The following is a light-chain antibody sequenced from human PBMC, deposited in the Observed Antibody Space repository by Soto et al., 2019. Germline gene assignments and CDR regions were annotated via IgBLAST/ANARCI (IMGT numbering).Light chain of an antibody. V-gene: IGLV2-14*01. Sequence: QSALTQPASVSGSPGQSITISCTGTSSDVGRYNYVSWYQQHPGKAPKLIIYDVSNRPSGVSNRFSGSKSGNTASLTISGLQAEDAADYYCTLYTSSSTSVFGAGTKLTVL. CDR3: TLYTSSSTSV. J-gene: IGLJ1*01. CDR1: SSDVGRYNY. CDR2: DVS.